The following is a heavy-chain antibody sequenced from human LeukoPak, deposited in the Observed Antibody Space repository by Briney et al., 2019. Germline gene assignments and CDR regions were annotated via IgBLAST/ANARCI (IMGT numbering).Heavy chain of an antibody. CDR1: AGSISSTSYY. J-gene: IGHJ4*02. CDR2: IYYSGGT. Sequence: SETLSLTCTVSAGSISSTSYYWGWIRQSPGKGLEWIGSIYYSGGTCYNPSLKSRVTISVDTSNNQFSLKVTSVTAADTAVYYCEGADREEAYNHRIDYWGQGTLVTVSS. V-gene: IGHV4-39*01. CDR3: EGADREEAYNHRIDY. D-gene: IGHD1-1*01.